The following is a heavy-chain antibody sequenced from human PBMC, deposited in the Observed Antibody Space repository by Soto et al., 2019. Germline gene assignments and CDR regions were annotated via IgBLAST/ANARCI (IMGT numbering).Heavy chain of an antibody. D-gene: IGHD1-7*01. CDR1: GGSVRDGSYY. V-gene: IGHV4-61*01. CDR2: IYHSGST. CDR3: AGYNWDYYFDP. J-gene: IGHJ5*02. Sequence: SETLSLTCTVSGGSVRDGSYYWAWLRQPPGKGLEWIGHIYHSGSTIYNPSLKSRVTISIDTSKSQFSLNLNSMTAADTAVYYCAGYNWDYYFDPWGQGTLVTVSS.